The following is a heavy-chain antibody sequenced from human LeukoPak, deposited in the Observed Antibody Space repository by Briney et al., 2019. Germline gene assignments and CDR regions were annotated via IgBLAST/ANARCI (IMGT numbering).Heavy chain of an antibody. CDR1: VDSISIYF. V-gene: IGHV4-59*01. CDR3: ARGRIYDSSGYYYLYFDY. D-gene: IGHD3-22*01. CDR2: IYYSGST. J-gene: IGHJ4*02. Sequence: SETLSLTCTVSVDSISIYFWSWIRQPPGKGLEWIVYIYYSGSTNYNPSLKSRVTISVDTSKYQFSLKLSSVTAADTAVYYCARGRIYDSSGYYYLYFDYWGQGTLVTVSS.